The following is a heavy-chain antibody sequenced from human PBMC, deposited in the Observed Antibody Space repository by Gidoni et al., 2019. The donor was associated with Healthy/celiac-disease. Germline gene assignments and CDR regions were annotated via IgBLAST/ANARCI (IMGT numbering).Heavy chain of an antibody. CDR2: IYYSGST. J-gene: IGHJ3*02. CDR3: ARQDYGYAAFDI. V-gene: IGHV4-39*01. Sequence: QLQLQESGPGLVKPSETLSLTCTVSGGSISSSSYYWGWIRQPPGKGLEWIGSIYYSGSTYYNPSLKSLVTISVDTSKNQFSLKLSSVTAADTAVYYCARQDYGYAAFDIWGQGTMVTVSS. D-gene: IGHD5-18*01. CDR1: GGSISSSSYY.